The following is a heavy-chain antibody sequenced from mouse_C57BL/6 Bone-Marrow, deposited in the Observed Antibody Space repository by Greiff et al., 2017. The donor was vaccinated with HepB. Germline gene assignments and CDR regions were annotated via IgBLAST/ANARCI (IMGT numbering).Heavy chain of an antibody. CDR3: VRHGYDVFDY. V-gene: IGHV10-1*01. J-gene: IGHJ2*01. Sequence: EVQVVESGGGLVQPKGSLKLSCAASGFSFNTYAMNWVRQAPGKGLEWVARIRSKSNNYATYYADSVKDRFTISRDDSESMLYLQMNNLKTEDTAMYYCVRHGYDVFDYWGQGTTLTVSS. CDR1: GFSFNTYA. D-gene: IGHD2-14*01. CDR2: IRSKSNNYAT.